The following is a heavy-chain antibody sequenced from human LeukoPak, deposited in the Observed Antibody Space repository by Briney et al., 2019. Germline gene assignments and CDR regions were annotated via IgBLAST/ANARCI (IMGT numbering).Heavy chain of an antibody. V-gene: IGHV3-33*01. J-gene: IGHJ4*02. D-gene: IGHD3-22*01. CDR3: AINYYDSSGYYYHDY. CDR1: GFTFSSYG. Sequence: PGGSLRLSCAASGFTFSSYGMHWVRQAPGKGLEWVAVIWCDGGNKYYADSVKGRFTISRDNSKNTLYLQMNSLRAEDTAVYYFAINYYDSSGYYYHDYWGQGTLVTVSS. CDR2: IWCDGGNK.